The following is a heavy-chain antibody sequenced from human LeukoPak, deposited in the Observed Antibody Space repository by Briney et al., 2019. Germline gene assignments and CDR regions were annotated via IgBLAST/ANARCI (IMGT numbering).Heavy chain of an antibody. V-gene: IGHV1-2*02. Sequence: ASVKVSCKASGYTFTGYYMHWVRQAPGQGLEWMGWINPNSGGTNYAQKFQGRVTMTRDTSITTAYMELSRLRSDDTAVYYCAVKGSPFIAVAGSSIDYWGQGTLVTVSS. CDR2: INPNSGGT. CDR1: GYTFTGYY. D-gene: IGHD6-19*01. CDR3: AVKGSPFIAVAGSSIDY. J-gene: IGHJ4*02.